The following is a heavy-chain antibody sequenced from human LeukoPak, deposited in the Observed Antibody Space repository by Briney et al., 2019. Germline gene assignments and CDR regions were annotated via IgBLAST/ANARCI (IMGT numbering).Heavy chain of an antibody. CDR1: GFTFSSYS. CDR2: ISSSSSYI. J-gene: IGHJ5*02. D-gene: IGHD5-12*01. V-gene: IGHV3-21*01. Sequence: GGSLRLSCAASGFTFSSYSMNWVRQAPGKGLEWVSSISSSSSYIYYADSVKGRFTISRDNTKNSLYLQMNSLRAEDTAVYYCARLGYSGYDLSDLRNWFDPWGQGTLVTVSS. CDR3: ARLGYSGYDLSDLRNWFDP.